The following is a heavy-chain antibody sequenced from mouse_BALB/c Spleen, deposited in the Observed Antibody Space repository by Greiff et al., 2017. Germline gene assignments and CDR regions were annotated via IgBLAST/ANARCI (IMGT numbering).Heavy chain of an antibody. CDR1: GFTFTDYY. J-gene: IGHJ1*01. CDR3: ARVAGDWDFDV. Sequence: EVQLVESGGGLVQPGGSLRLSCATSGFTFTDYYMSWVRQPPGKALEWLGFIRNKANGYTTEYSASVKGRFTISRDNSQSILYLQMNTLRAEDSATYYCARVAGDWDFDVWGAGTTVTVSS. CDR2: IRNKANGYTT. V-gene: IGHV7-3*02.